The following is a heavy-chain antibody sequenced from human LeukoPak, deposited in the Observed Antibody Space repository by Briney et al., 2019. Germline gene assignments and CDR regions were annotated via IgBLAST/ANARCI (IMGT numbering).Heavy chain of an antibody. Sequence: GGSLRLSCAASGFTFSSYAMSCVRQAPGKGLEWVSVISGSGGTTYYADSVKGRFTISRDNSKNTLYLQMNSLRAEDTAVYYCAKVGALWFGELDYLGQGTLVTVSS. CDR1: GFTFSSYA. CDR3: AKVGALWFGELDY. D-gene: IGHD3-10*01. V-gene: IGHV3-23*01. CDR2: ISGSGGTT. J-gene: IGHJ4*02.